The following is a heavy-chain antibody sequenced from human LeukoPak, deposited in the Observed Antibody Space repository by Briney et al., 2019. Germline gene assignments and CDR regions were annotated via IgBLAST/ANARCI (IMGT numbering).Heavy chain of an antibody. D-gene: IGHD5-18*01. J-gene: IGHJ4*02. V-gene: IGHV4-39*01. CDR2: IYYSGST. Sequence: SETLSLTCTVSGGSISTGSYFWGWLRQPPGKGLEWIGSIYYSGSTYYNPSLKSRVTISVDTSRNQFSLELRTVTAADTAVYYCARQGYSSGYYFDYWGQGTLVTVSS. CDR1: GGSISTGSYF. CDR3: ARQGYSSGYYFDY.